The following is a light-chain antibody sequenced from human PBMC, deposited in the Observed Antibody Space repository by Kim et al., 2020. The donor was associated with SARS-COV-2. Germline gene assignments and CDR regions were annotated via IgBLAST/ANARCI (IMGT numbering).Light chain of an antibody. V-gene: IGKV1-33*01. Sequence: SASVGDRVIVTCQASQDIGNFLNWYQQKSGKAPKLLIYDASNLERGVPSRFSGSGSGTHFTFTISSVQPEDFAIYFCQQYDAFPYTFGQGTKLEIK. CDR3: QQYDAFPYT. J-gene: IGKJ2*01. CDR1: QDIGNF. CDR2: DAS.